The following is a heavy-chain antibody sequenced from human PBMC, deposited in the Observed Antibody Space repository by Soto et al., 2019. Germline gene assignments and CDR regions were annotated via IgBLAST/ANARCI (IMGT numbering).Heavy chain of an antibody. D-gene: IGHD6-19*01. Sequence: GGSLRLSCAASRFTFSSHAMPWVRQAPGKGLEWVAVISDDGSTKYYADSVKGRFTISRDNSKNTLYLQMNSLRAEDTAVYYCAKQAVAGTKVDAFDIWGQGTMVNVSS. CDR3: AKQAVAGTKVDAFDI. CDR2: ISDDGSTK. V-gene: IGHV3-30*18. CDR1: RFTFSSHA. J-gene: IGHJ3*02.